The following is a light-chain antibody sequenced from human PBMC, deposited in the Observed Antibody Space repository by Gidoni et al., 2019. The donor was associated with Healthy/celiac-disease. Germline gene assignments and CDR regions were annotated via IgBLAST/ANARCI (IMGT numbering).Light chain of an antibody. Sequence: QSVLTQPPTASENTGLGVTISCSGSSSNIGSNYVYWYQQLPGTAPKLLIYRNNHRPSVVPDRCSGSKSGTSSALAISGLRSEDEADYYCAAWYDFLSGWVFGGGTKLSVL. J-gene: IGLJ3*02. CDR1: SSNIGSNY. V-gene: IGLV1-47*01. CDR2: RNN. CDR3: AAWYDFLSGWV.